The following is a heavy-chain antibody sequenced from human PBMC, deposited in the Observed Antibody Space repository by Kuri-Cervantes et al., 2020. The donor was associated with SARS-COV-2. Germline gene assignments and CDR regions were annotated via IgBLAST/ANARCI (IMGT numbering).Heavy chain of an antibody. J-gene: IGHJ3*02. CDR1: GFTFSDYY. V-gene: IGHV3-23*01. CDR3: ASGYSYGFQPHVAFDI. D-gene: IGHD5-18*01. CDR2: ISGSGGST. Sequence: GESLKISCAASGFTFSDYYMSWVRQAPGKGLEWVSAISGSGGSTYYADSVKGRFTISRDNSKNTLYLQMNSLRAEDTAVYYCASGYSYGFQPHVAFDIWGQGTMVTVSS.